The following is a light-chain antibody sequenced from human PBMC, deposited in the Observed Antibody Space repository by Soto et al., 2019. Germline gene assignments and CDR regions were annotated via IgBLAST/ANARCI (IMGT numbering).Light chain of an antibody. J-gene: IGKJ4*01. CDR2: QTS. CDR1: QNISSW. Sequence: DIQMTQSPSTLSASVGDRVTLTCRASQNISSWLAWYQQKPGKAPNLLIYQTSNLESGVPSRFSGRGSGTEFTLTISSLQPEDFATYYCLQDYNYPLTFGGGTKVDIK. V-gene: IGKV1-5*03. CDR3: LQDYNYPLT.